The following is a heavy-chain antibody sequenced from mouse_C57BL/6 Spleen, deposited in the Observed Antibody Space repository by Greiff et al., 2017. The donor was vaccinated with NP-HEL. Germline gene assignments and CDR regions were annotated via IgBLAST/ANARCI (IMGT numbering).Heavy chain of an antibody. CDR3: ANHYGNLFAY. D-gene: IGHD2-1*01. J-gene: IGHJ3*01. V-gene: IGHV1-22*01. CDR1: GYTFTDYN. Sequence: VQLKESGPELVKPGASVKMSCKASGYTFTDYNMHWVKQSHGKSLEWIGYINPNNGGTSYNQKFKGKATLTVNKSSSTAYMELRSLTSEDSAVYYCANHYGNLFAYWGQGTLVTVSA. CDR2: INPNNGGT.